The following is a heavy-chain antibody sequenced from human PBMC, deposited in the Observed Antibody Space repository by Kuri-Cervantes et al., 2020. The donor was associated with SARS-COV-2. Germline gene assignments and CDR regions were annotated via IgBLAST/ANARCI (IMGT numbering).Heavy chain of an antibody. CDR2: MSSDGSEQ. CDR3: ARPGYKWNDIQLWGFDS. CDR1: GFTFSSYA. Sequence: GGSLRLSCAASGFTFSSYAMHWVRQAPGKGLERVAVMSSDGSEQYYADSVKGRFSISRDTSKNTLYLQMNSLRTDDTAVYYCARPGYKWNDIQLWGFDSWGQGALVTVSS. D-gene: IGHD1-20*01. V-gene: IGHV3-30*04. J-gene: IGHJ4*02.